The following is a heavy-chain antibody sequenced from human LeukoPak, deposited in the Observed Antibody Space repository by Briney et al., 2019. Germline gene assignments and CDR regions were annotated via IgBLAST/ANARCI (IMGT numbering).Heavy chain of an antibody. Sequence: GGSLRLSCAASGFTLSDFWMTWVRQAPGKGLQWVANIRGDGREQNYATSVKGRFTISRDNAQNSLYLQMSSLGAEDTALYFCSRFLYHTTGYHFFDSWGLGTLVAVSS. CDR2: IRGDGREQ. J-gene: IGHJ4*02. V-gene: IGHV3-7*01. CDR3: SRFLYHTTGYHFFDS. D-gene: IGHD3-22*01. CDR1: GFTLSDFW.